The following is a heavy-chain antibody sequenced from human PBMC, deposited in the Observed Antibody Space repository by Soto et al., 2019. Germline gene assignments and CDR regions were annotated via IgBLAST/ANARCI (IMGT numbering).Heavy chain of an antibody. Sequence: GGSLRLSCAASGFIFSNAWINWVRQAPGKGLEWVGRIKSKADGGTTDFAAPVKGRFAISRDDSKNMMYMEMSSLRTEDTAVYYCTIFSFINMPIVLFYYRALGALVTV. CDR2: IKSKADGGTT. D-gene: IGHD2-2*01. J-gene: IGHJ4*01. CDR1: GFIFSNAW. CDR3: TIFSFINMPIVLFYY. V-gene: IGHV3-15*07.